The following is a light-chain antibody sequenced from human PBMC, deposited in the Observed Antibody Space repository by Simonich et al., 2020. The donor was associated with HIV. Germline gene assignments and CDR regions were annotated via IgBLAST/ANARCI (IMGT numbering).Light chain of an antibody. CDR3: QSYDSSLSGWV. CDR2: GNS. V-gene: IGLV1-40*01. Sequence: QSVLTQAPSVSGAPGPRVTISCPGVSSNIGAGYDVHWYQQLPGTAPKLLIYGNSNRPSGVPDRFSGSKSGTSASLAITGLQAEDEADYYCQSYDSSLSGWVFGGGTKLTVL. CDR1: SSNIGAGYD. J-gene: IGLJ3*02.